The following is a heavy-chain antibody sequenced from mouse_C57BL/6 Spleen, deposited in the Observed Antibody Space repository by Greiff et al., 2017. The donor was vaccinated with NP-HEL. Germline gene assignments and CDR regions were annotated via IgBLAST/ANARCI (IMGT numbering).Heavy chain of an antibody. J-gene: IGHJ4*01. V-gene: IGHV1-80*01. CDR1: GYAFSSYW. D-gene: IGHD4-1*01. Sequence: VQLVESGAELVKPGASVKISCKASGYAFSSYWMNWVKQRPGKGLEWIGQIYPGDGDTNYNGKFKGKATLTADKSSSTAYMQLSSLTSEDSAVYFCARWVAGTFYYAMDYWGQGTSVTVSS. CDR2: IYPGDGDT. CDR3: ARWVAGTFYYAMDY.